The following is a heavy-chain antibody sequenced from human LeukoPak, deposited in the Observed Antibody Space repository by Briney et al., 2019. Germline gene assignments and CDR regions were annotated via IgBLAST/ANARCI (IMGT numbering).Heavy chain of an antibody. V-gene: IGHV1-2*02. J-gene: IGHJ3*02. CDR2: INPNTGGT. D-gene: IGHD2-15*01. CDR3: ARDIVVVVAATLEDDAFDI. Sequence: ASVKVSCKASGYTFTGYYMHWVRQAPGQGLEWMGWINPNTGGTNYAQKFQGMVNMTRDSSISTAYMELSRLRSDDTAVYYCARDIVVVVAATLEDDAFDIWGQGTMVTVSS. CDR1: GYTFTGYY.